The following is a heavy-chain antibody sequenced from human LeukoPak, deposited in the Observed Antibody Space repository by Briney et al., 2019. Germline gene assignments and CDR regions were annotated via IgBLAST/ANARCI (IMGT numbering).Heavy chain of an antibody. Sequence: SQTLSLTCAFSGDSVSSNSAAWNWIRQSPSRGLEWLGRTYYRSKWYNDYAVSVKSRITINPDTSKNQFSLQLNSVTPEDTAVYYCAGSLGYCSSTSCYRNPYENWFDPWGQGTLVTVSS. V-gene: IGHV6-1*01. CDR2: TYYRSKWYN. J-gene: IGHJ5*02. CDR3: AGSLGYCSSTSCYRNPYENWFDP. CDR1: GDSVSSNSAA. D-gene: IGHD2-2*01.